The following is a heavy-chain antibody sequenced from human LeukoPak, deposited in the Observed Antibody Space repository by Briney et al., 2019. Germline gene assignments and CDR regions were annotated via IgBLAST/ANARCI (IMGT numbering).Heavy chain of an antibody. J-gene: IGHJ4*02. CDR1: RFTFSTYW. Sequence: GGSLRLSCAASRFTFSTYWMSWVRQAPGKGLEWVANTKEDGGEKYYVDSVKGRFTISRDNAENSLYLQMNSLRAEDTAVYYCARRSVAGFLDYWGQGTLVTVSS. CDR2: TKEDGGEK. V-gene: IGHV3-7*01. D-gene: IGHD6-19*01. CDR3: ARRSVAGFLDY.